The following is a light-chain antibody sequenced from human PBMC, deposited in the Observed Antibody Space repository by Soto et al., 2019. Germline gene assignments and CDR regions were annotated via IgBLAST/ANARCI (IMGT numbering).Light chain of an antibody. CDR3: QQYGNSRFI. CDR1: QSVSSNY. V-gene: IGKV3-20*01. CDR2: GAS. Sequence: EIVWTQSPGTLSLSPGERATLSCRASQSVSSNYLAWYQQKPGQAPRLLIYGASSRPTGIPDRFSGSGSGTDFTLTIGRLAPEDFAVYYCQQYGNSRFIFGPGTKVDIK. J-gene: IGKJ3*01.